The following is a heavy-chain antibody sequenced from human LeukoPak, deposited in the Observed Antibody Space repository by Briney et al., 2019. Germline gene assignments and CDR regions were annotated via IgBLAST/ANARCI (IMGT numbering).Heavy chain of an antibody. J-gene: IGHJ4*02. CDR2: VYPGDSDT. CDR1: GYSVTNYW. Sequence: GESLQISCNGSGYSVTNYWIGWVRHMPGKGLGWIGIVYPGDSDTRYSPSFQGQVTSSADKSISTAYLQWSRLKTSDTAMYYCARLWPRQTIDYGGQGTLVTVSS. V-gene: IGHV5-51*01. D-gene: IGHD3-16*01. CDR3: ARLWPRQTIDY.